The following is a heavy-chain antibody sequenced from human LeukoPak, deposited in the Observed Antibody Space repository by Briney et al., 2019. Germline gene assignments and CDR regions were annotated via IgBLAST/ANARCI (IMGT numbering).Heavy chain of an antibody. J-gene: IGHJ2*01. CDR3: ARRGIFGYSHDL. Sequence: ASVKVSCKASGYTFTNYAMNRVRQAPGQGLEWVGWINTNTGNPTFAQGFTGRFVLTLDTSVSTAYLQISSLKAEDTAVYYCARRGIFGYSHDLWGRGTLVTVSS. CDR2: INTNTGNP. V-gene: IGHV7-4-1*02. CDR1: GYTFTNYA. D-gene: IGHD5-18*01.